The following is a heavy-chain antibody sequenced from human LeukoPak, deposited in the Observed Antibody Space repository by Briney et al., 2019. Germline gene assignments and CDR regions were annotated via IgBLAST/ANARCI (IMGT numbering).Heavy chain of an antibody. Sequence: GGSLRLSCEASGFTFSSYWMSWVRQAPGKGLEWVANINQDGSERYYVDSLNGRFTISRDNAKNSLYLQMNSLRSDDTAVYYCARADGSAAMDYWGQGTLVTVSS. V-gene: IGHV3-7*03. CDR1: GFTFSSYW. D-gene: IGHD6-13*01. CDR3: ARADGSAAMDY. J-gene: IGHJ4*02. CDR2: INQDGSER.